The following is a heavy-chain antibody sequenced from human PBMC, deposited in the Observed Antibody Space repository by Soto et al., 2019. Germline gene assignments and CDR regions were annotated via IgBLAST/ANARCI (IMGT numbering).Heavy chain of an antibody. D-gene: IGHD2-15*01. V-gene: IGHV3-33*01. J-gene: IGHJ6*02. CDR1: GFTFSSYG. CDR2: IWYDGSNK. CDR3: ASEYCSGGRCYYYGMDV. Sequence: QVQLVESGGGVVQPGRSLRLSCAASGFTFSSYGMHWVRQAPDKGLEWGAVIWYDGSNKYYADSVKGRFTISRDNSKKTLYMEMNSLRAEDTAVYYCASEYCSGGRCYYYGMDVWGQGTTVTVSS.